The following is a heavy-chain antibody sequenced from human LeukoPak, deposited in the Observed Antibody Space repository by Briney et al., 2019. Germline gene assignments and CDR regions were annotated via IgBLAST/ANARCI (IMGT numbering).Heavy chain of an antibody. Sequence: GGSLRLSCAASGFTFSSYWMHWVGHAPGKGLVWVSRFTNDGSNTIYADSVKGRFAVSRDDAKNTLYLQMNSLRAEDTAVYYCARDNDYKIDYWGQGTLVTVSS. J-gene: IGHJ4*02. D-gene: IGHD4-11*01. CDR1: GFTFSSYW. CDR3: ARDNDYKIDY. CDR2: FTNDGSNT. V-gene: IGHV3-74*01.